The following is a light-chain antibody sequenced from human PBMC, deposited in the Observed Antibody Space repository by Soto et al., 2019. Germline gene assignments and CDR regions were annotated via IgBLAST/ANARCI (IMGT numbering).Light chain of an antibody. CDR2: GAS. CDR3: QQYDDWPPT. Sequence: ETGMTQSPATLSVSSGERATLSCRASQSVSSNLAWSQQKPGQAPRLLIHGASTRATGIPARFSGSGSGTEFTLTTSSLQSEDLAVYYCQQYDDWPPTFGGGNKVDI. V-gene: IGKV3-15*01. CDR1: QSVSSN. J-gene: IGKJ4*01.